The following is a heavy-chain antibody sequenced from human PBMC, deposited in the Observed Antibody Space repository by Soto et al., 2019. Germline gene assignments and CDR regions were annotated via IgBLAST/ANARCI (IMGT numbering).Heavy chain of an antibody. CDR3: ARRPGYSSSWESYYYYGMDV. Sequence: SGPTLVNPTETLTLTCTVSGFSLSNARMGVSWIRQPPGKALEWLAHIFSNDEKSYSTSLKSRLTISKDTSKSQVVLTMTNMDPVDTATYYCARRPGYSSSWESYYYYGMDVWGQGT. CDR2: IFSNDEK. D-gene: IGHD6-13*01. V-gene: IGHV2-26*01. J-gene: IGHJ6*02. CDR1: GFSLSNARMG.